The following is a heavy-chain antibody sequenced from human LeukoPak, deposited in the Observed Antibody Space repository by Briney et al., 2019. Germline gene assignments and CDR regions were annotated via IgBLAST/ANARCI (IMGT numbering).Heavy chain of an antibody. V-gene: IGHV3-21*01. CDR1: GFTFSSYN. J-gene: IGHJ4*02. D-gene: IGHD1-1*01. Sequence: GGSLILSCAASGFTFSSYNMNWVRQAPGKGLEWVSLISSSSNYIYYADSLKGRFTISRDNAKNSLYLQMNSLRAEDTAVYYCVSNYYFDYWGQGTLVTVSS. CDR3: VSNYYFDY. CDR2: ISSSSNYI.